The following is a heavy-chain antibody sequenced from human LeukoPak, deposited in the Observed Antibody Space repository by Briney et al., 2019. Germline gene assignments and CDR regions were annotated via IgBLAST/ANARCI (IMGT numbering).Heavy chain of an antibody. CDR2: IWYDGSNK. CDR1: GFSFSSYG. J-gene: IGHJ5*02. Sequence: PGGSLRLSCAASGFSFSSYGMHWVRQAPGKGLEWVAFIWYDGSNKFYADSVKGRFTISRDNSKNTLYLQMNSLRVEDTAVYYCARDGTETAGPFDPWGQGTLVTVSS. CDR3: ARDGTETAGPFDP. V-gene: IGHV3-33*01. D-gene: IGHD1/OR15-1a*01.